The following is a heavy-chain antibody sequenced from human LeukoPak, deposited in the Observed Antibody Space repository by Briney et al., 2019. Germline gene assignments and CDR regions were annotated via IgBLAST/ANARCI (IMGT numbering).Heavy chain of an antibody. Sequence: ASVKVSCKASGYTFTGYYMHWVRQAPGQGLEWMGWINPSTGDTIYAQKFQGRVTMTRDTSISTAYMELSSLRSDDTAVYYCASGSYASGSYYLDYWGQGTLVTVSS. CDR1: GYTFTGYY. V-gene: IGHV1-2*02. J-gene: IGHJ4*02. D-gene: IGHD3-10*01. CDR2: INPSTGDT. CDR3: ASGSYASGSYYLDY.